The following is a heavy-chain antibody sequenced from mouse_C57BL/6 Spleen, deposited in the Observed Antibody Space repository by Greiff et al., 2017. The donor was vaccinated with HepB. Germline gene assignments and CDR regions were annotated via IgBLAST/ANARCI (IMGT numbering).Heavy chain of an antibody. CDR2: INPSSGYT. D-gene: IGHD1-1*01. Sequence: VQLQQSGAELAKPGASVKLSCKASGYTFTSYWMHWVKQRPGQGLEWIGYINPSSGYTKYNQKFKDKATLTADKSYSTAYMQLSSLIYEDSAVYYCAVITTVVANWYFDVWGTGTTVTVSS. V-gene: IGHV1-7*01. J-gene: IGHJ1*03. CDR3: AVITTVVANWYFDV. CDR1: GYTFTSYW.